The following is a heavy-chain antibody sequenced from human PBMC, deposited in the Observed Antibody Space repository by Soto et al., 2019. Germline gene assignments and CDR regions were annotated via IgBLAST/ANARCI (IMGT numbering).Heavy chain of an antibody. J-gene: IGHJ4*02. CDR2: IYHTGST. CDR1: GGSISSGGYF. V-gene: IGHV4-31*03. CDR3: ARDVKY. Sequence: SETLSLTCTVSGGSISSGGYFWSWTRQHPGMGLEWIGYIYHTGSTYYNPSLKSRVTISVDTSKNQFSLKLSSVTAADTAVYYCARDVKYWGQGTLVTVSS.